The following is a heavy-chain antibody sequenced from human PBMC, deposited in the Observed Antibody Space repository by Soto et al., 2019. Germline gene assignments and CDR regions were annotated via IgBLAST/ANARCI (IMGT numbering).Heavy chain of an antibody. Sequence: GDSVKVSCKASGYTFTSYCISWVRQAPGQGLEWMGWISAYNGNTNYAQKLQGRVTMTTDTSTSTAYMELRSLRSDDTAVYYCAREKEMATIEALDYWGQGTLVTVSS. CDR1: GYTFTSYC. V-gene: IGHV1-18*01. D-gene: IGHD5-12*01. CDR3: AREKEMATIEALDY. CDR2: ISAYNGNT. J-gene: IGHJ4*02.